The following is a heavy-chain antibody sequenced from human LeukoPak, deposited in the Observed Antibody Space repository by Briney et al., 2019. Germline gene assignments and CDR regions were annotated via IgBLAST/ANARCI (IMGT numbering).Heavy chain of an antibody. D-gene: IGHD3-16*01. CDR2: INSDGSST. V-gene: IGHV3-74*01. CDR1: GFTFSSYW. Sequence: GGSLRLSCAASGFTFSSYWMHCVRQAPGKGLVWVSRINSDGSSTSYADSVKGRFTISRDNAKNTLYLQMNSLRAEDTAVYYCARDPYDYWADYWGQGTLVTVSS. J-gene: IGHJ4*02. CDR3: ARDPYDYWADY.